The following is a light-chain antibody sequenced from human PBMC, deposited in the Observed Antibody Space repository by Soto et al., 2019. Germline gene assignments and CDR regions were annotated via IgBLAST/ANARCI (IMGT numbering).Light chain of an antibody. CDR3: QQYNSHS. CDR2: EGS. J-gene: IGKJ1*01. CDR1: QNIKNW. Sequence: DIQMTQSPSTLSASVGDRVTITCRASQNIKNWLAWYQQRPGQAPKLLISEGSSLESGVPSRFSGSGSGTEFTLTISSLQPDDFATYYCQQYNSHSFGQGTKVDIK. V-gene: IGKV1-5*01.